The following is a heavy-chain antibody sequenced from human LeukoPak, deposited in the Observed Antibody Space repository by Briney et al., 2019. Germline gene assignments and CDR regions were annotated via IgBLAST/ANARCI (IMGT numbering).Heavy chain of an antibody. CDR2: IYYSGST. J-gene: IGHJ5*02. V-gene: IGHV4-59*01. CDR1: GFIFSNYA. CDR3: ARDSGGNWFDP. Sequence: GSLRLSCAASGFIFSNYAMSWIRQPPGKGLEWIGYIYYSGSTNYNPSLKSRVTISVDTSKNQFSLKLSSVTAADTAVYYCARDSGGNWFDPWGQGTLVTVSS.